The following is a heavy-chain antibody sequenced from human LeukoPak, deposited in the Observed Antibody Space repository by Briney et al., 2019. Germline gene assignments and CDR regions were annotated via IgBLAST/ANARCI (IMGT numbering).Heavy chain of an antibody. Sequence: GASVKVSCKASGYTFTSYYMHWVRQAPGQGLEWMGIINPSGGSTSYAQKFQGRVTMTRDTSTSTVYMELSSLRSEDTAVYYCARERLRTTVVTPYYYYGMDVWGQGTTVTVSS. CDR3: ARERLRTTVVTPYYYYGMDV. CDR1: GYTFTSYY. J-gene: IGHJ6*02. V-gene: IGHV1-46*01. CDR2: INPSGGST. D-gene: IGHD4-23*01.